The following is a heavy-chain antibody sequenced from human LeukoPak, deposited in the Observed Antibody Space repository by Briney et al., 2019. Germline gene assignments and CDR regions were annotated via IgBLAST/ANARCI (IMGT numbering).Heavy chain of an antibody. CDR1: GDSVSSNTVT. D-gene: IGHD2-8*02. V-gene: IGHV6-1*01. J-gene: IGHJ4*02. CDR3: VRVTGGVFDY. CDR2: TYYRSEWSD. Sequence: SQTLSLTCGISGDSVSSNTVTWNWIRQSPSRGLEWLGRTYYRSEWSDDYAVSVKSRIIIIPDTSKNQFSLQLDSVTPEDTAVYYCVRVTGGVFDYWGPGTLVTVSS.